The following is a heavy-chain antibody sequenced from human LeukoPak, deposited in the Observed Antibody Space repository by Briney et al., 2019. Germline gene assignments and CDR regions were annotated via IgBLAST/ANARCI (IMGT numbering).Heavy chain of an antibody. CDR2: VNANSGDT. CDR1: GYTFTSYD. D-gene: IGHD2-21*02. V-gene: IGHV1-8*01. Sequence: ASVKVSCKASGYTFTSYDINWVRQATGQGLEWLGWVNANSGDTGYPQKFQGRLTMTRNTSINTAYMELSSLRSEDTAVYYCARGEGDAYCGSDCYQGEFDYWGQGTLVTVSS. J-gene: IGHJ4*02. CDR3: ARGEGDAYCGSDCYQGEFDY.